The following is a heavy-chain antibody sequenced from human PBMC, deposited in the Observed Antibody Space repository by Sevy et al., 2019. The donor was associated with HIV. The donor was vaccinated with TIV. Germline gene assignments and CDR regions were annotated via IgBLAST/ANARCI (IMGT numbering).Heavy chain of an antibody. J-gene: IGHJ3*02. CDR3: ARRDCTITSCHRGDAFDI. CDR2: ISGSSNDI. D-gene: IGHD2-2*01. V-gene: IGHV3-21*01. CDR1: GFTFSSCS. Sequence: GGSLRLSCTASGFTFSSCSMNWVRQAPGKGLEWVSSISGSSNDIYYADSMKGRFTISRDNAKNSLYLQMNSLRAEDTAVYYCARRDCTITSCHRGDAFDIWGQGTMVTVSS.